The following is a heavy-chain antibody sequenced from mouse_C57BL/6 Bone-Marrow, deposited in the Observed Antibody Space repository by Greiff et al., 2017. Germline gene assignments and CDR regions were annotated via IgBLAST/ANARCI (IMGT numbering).Heavy chain of an antibody. Sequence: EVQVVESGGGLVQPGGSLSLSCAASGFTFTDYYMSWVRQPPGKALEWLGFIRNKANGYTTEYSASVKGRFTISRDNSQSILYLQMNALRAEDSATYYCARSSITGPFAYWGQGTLVTVSA. V-gene: IGHV7-3*01. CDR1: GFTFTDYY. CDR2: IRNKANGYTT. D-gene: IGHD4-1*01. J-gene: IGHJ3*01. CDR3: ARSSITGPFAY.